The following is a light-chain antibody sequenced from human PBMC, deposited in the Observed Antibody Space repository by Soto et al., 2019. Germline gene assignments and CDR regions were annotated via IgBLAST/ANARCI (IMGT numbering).Light chain of an antibody. Sequence: EIVLTQSPGTLSLSPGERATLFCRASQSVSNTYLAWYQQKPGQAPRLLISGASSRATGIPDRFSGSGSGTDFSLTISRLEPEDFAVYYCQQHGTSPELTFGGGTRVEIK. V-gene: IGKV3-20*01. J-gene: IGKJ4*01. CDR2: GAS. CDR1: QSVSNTY. CDR3: QQHGTSPELT.